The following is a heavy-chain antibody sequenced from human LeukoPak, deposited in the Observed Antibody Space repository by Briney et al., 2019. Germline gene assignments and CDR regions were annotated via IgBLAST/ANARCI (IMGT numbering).Heavy chain of an antibody. CDR3: ARAFSPTYYYDSRDYYLDY. D-gene: IGHD3-22*01. V-gene: IGHV1-18*01. J-gene: IGHJ4*02. CDR1: GYTFTSYG. CDR2: ISAYNGNT. Sequence: ASVKVSCKASGYTFTSYGISWVRQAPGQGLEWMGWISAYNGNTNYAQKLQGRVTMTTDTSTSTAYMELRSLRSDDTAVYYCARAFSPTYYYDSRDYYLDYWGQGTLVTVSS.